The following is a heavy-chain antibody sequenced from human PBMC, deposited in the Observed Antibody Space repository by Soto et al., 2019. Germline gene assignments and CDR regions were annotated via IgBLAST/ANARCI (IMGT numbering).Heavy chain of an antibody. V-gene: IGHV1-69*13. CDR2: IIPRFGTT. D-gene: IGHD3-3*01. CDR3: ALLTPISGVL. CDR1: GGTFSSHS. Sequence: SVKVSCKSSGGTFSSHSINWVRQAPRQGLEWMGGIIPRFGTTNYAPTLQDRVAITADESMNTVYMELSRLTSEDTAVYYCALLTPISGVLWGQGTLVTVSS. J-gene: IGHJ4*02.